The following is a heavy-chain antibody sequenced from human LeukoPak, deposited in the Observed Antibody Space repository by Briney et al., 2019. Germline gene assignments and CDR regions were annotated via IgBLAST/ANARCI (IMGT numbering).Heavy chain of an antibody. D-gene: IGHD5-18*01. CDR3: ARELRIVDTTMLNYYYYYMDV. J-gene: IGHJ6*03. CDR2: IYSGATT. V-gene: IGHV3-53*01. Sequence: GGSLRLSCAASGFTFSSSAMSWVRQAPGKGLEWVSGIYSGATTYYADSVKGRFTISRDNSKNTLSLQMNSLRAEDTAVYYCARELRIVDTTMLNYYYYYMDVWGKGTTVTVSS. CDR1: GFTFSSSA.